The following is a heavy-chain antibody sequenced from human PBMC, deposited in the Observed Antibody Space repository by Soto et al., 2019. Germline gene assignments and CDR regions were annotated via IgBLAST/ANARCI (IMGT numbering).Heavy chain of an antibody. CDR1: GYSFTSYG. Sequence: QVQLVQSAGEVKKPGASVKVSCKASGYSFTSYGISWVRRAPGQGLEWMGWISPYNGHTQFVQRFQGRVTMTTDTSKQTAYIELRNLRSDDTAHYYCARDLTIVPATHPRLENYGMDVWGQGTTVIVSS. V-gene: IGHV1-18*01. D-gene: IGHD2-2*01. CDR2: ISPYNGHT. CDR3: ARDLTIVPATHPRLENYGMDV. J-gene: IGHJ6*02.